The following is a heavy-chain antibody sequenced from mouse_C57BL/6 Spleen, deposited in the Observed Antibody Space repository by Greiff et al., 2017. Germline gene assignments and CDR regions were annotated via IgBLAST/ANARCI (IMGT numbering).Heavy chain of an antibody. Sequence: VKLQQPGAELVMPGASVKLSCKASGYTFTSYWMHWVKQRPGQGLEWIGEIDPSDSYTNYNQKFKGKSTLTVDKSSSTAYMQLSSLTSEDSAVYYCGSGGSSSWGQGTLVTVSA. CDR1: GYTFTSYW. J-gene: IGHJ3*01. CDR2: IDPSDSYT. V-gene: IGHV1-69*01. D-gene: IGHD1-1*01. CDR3: GSGGSSS.